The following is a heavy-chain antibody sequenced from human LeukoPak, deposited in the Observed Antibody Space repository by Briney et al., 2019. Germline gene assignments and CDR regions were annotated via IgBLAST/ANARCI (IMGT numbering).Heavy chain of an antibody. CDR1: GGSISSSSYY. V-gene: IGHV4-39*07. Sequence: PSETLSLTCTVSGGSISSSSYYWGWIRQPPGKGLEWIGSIYYTGNTYYNPSLKSRVTISVDTSKNQFSLKLSSVTAADTAVYYCARLISDNSPSTLRYYYYMDVWGKGTTVTISS. J-gene: IGHJ6*03. CDR3: ARLISDNSPSTLRYYYYMDV. CDR2: IYYTGNT. D-gene: IGHD4-23*01.